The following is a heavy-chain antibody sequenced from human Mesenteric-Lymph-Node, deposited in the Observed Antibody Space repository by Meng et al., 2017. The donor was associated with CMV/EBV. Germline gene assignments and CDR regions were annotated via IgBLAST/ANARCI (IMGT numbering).Heavy chain of an antibody. J-gene: IGHJ5*02. CDR1: GGSISSSWHY. CDR3: ARDTLTYSYGPGWIDP. CDR2: IFYSGSA. Sequence: LQLQESGPRLRKPSGTLSLKCTAPGGSISSSWHYWGWIRQPPGKGLEWIGSIFYSGSAHYNPALESRVTISIDKSKNEFFLNLGSVTAADTAMYFCARDTLTYSYGPGWIDPWGQGTLVTVSS. V-gene: IGHV4-39*02. D-gene: IGHD3-10*01.